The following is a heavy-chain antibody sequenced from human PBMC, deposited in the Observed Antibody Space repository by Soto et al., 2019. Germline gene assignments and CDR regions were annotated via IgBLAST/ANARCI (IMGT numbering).Heavy chain of an antibody. Sequence: GGSLRLSCATSGFTFSNYEMNWVRQAPGKGLEWVSYITGGGGTIYYAASVKGRFTISIDNAKKSLYLQRNSLRAEDTAVYFCARVLPYNWNFEYWGQGT. V-gene: IGHV3-48*03. J-gene: IGHJ4*02. D-gene: IGHD1-20*01. CDR3: ARVLPYNWNFEY. CDR2: ITGGGGTI. CDR1: GFTFSNYE.